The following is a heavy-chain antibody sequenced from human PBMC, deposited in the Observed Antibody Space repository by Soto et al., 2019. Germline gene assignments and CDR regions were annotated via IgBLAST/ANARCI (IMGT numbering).Heavy chain of an antibody. CDR3: ARSPPQLWPHPGAFDL. D-gene: IGHD1-1*01. V-gene: IGHV3-53*01. CDR1: GFTVSGSY. J-gene: IGHJ3*01. Sequence: GGSLRLSCAASGFTVSGSYMTWFRQPPGKGLEWLSVFYTNGTTYYADSVKGRFTISRDNSKNTVNLQMNSLKAEDTAIYYCARSPPQLWPHPGAFDLWGRGTMVTVSS. CDR2: FYTNGTT.